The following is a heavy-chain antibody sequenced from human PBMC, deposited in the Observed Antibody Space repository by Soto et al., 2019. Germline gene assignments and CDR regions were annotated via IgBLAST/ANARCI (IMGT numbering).Heavy chain of an antibody. CDR1: GGTFSSYS. CDR2: IIPIFGTA. D-gene: IGHD2-15*01. CDR3: ASCRSGGSCYWLLDV. V-gene: IGHV1-69*01. Sequence: SVKVSCKASGGTFSSYSISWVRQAPGQGLEWMGGIIPIFGTANYAQKFQGRVTITADESTSTAYMELSSLRSEDTAVYYCASCRSGGSCYWLLDVWGQGTTVTVSS. J-gene: IGHJ6*02.